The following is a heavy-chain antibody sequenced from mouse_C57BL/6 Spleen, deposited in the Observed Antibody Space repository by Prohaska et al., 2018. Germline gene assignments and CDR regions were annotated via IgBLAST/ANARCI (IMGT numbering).Heavy chain of an antibody. V-gene: IGHV1-4*01. Sequence: GASVKMSCKASGYTFTSYTMHWVKQRPGQGLEWIGYINPSSGYTKYNQKFKDKATLTADKSSSTAYMQLSSLTSEDSAVYYCASLNWDEGSFDYWGQGTTLTVSS. CDR2: INPSSGYT. J-gene: IGHJ2*01. CDR1: GYTFTSYT. D-gene: IGHD4-1*01. CDR3: ASLNWDEGSFDY.